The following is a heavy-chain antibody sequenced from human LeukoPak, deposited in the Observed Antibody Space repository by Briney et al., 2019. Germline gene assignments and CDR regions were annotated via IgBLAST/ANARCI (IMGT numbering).Heavy chain of an antibody. CDR1: GYTFTGYY. CDR3: ARESYDILTGYAAFSY. J-gene: IGHJ4*02. D-gene: IGHD3-9*01. V-gene: IGHV1-2*02. Sequence: GASVKVSCKASGYTFTGYYMHWVRQAPGQGVEGMGWINPNSGGTNYAQKFQGRVTMTRDTSISTAYMELSRLRSDDTAVYYCARESYDILTGYAAFSYWGQGTLVTVSS. CDR2: INPNSGGT.